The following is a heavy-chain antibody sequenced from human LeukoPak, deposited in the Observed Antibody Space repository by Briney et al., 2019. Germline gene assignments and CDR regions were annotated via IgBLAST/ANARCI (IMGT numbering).Heavy chain of an antibody. CDR1: GGSFTSYY. V-gene: IGHV4-59*01. CDR2: IYYSGST. CDR3: ARVQGPHYDSSGYYYYPYNWFDP. Sequence: SETLSLTCTVSGGSFTSYYWSWIRQSPGKGLEWIGYIYYSGSTNYNPSLKSRVTISVDTSKNQFSLKLSSVTAADTAVYYCARVQGPHYDSSGYYYYPYNWFDPWGQGTLVTVSS. D-gene: IGHD3-22*01. J-gene: IGHJ5*02.